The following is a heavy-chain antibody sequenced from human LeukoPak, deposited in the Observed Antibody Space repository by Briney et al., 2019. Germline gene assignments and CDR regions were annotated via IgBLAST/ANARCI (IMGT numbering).Heavy chain of an antibody. D-gene: IGHD6-13*01. V-gene: IGHV4-34*01. Sequence: PSETLPLTCAVYGGSFSGYYWSWIRQPPGKGLEWIGEINHSGSTNYNPSLKSRVTISVDTSKNQFSLKLSSVTAADTAVYYCARAGQQLVQRWFDPWGQGTLVTVSS. CDR3: ARAGQQLVQRWFDP. J-gene: IGHJ5*02. CDR2: INHSGST. CDR1: GGSFSGYY.